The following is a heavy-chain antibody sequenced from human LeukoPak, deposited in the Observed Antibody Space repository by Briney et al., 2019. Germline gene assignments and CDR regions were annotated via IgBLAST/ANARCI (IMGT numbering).Heavy chain of an antibody. Sequence: SVKVSCKASGGTFSSYAISWVRQAPGQGLEWMGGIIPIFGTANYAQKFQGRVTITADESTSTAYMELSSLRSEDTAVYYCASRGRYDFWSGYTGYYFDYWGQGTLVTVSS. D-gene: IGHD3-3*01. CDR3: ASRGRYDFWSGYTGYYFDY. V-gene: IGHV1-69*13. CDR1: GGTFSSYA. CDR2: IIPIFGTA. J-gene: IGHJ4*02.